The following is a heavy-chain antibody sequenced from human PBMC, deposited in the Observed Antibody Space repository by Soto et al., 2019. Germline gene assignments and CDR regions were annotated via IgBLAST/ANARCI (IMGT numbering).Heavy chain of an antibody. J-gene: IGHJ4*02. CDR1: GFSLSTGGVG. Sequence: GSGPTLVNPTQTLTLTCTFSGFSLSTGGVGVGWIRQPPGKALEWLAIIYWDDDKRYSPSLKTRLTITKDTSKKQVVLTMTDMDPVDTATYCCAHTPFFGDKLDYWGQGTLVTVSS. V-gene: IGHV2-5*02. D-gene: IGHD2-21*01. CDR3: AHTPFFGDKLDY. CDR2: IYWDDDK.